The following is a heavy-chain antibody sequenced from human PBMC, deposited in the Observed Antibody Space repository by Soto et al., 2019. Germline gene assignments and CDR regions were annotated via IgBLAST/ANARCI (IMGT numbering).Heavy chain of an antibody. J-gene: IGHJ6*03. CDR1: GGSISSSSYY. Sequence: SETLSLTCTVSGGSISSSSYYWGWIRQPPGKGLEWIGSIYYSGSTYYNPSLKSRVTISVDTSKNQFSLKLSSVTAADTAVYFCARLVRGYDLLYYMDVWGKGTTVTVSS. V-gene: IGHV4-39*01. D-gene: IGHD3-10*01. CDR2: IYYSGST. CDR3: ARLVRGYDLLYYMDV.